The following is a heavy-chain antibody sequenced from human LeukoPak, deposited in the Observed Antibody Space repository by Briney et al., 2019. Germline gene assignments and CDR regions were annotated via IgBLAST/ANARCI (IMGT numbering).Heavy chain of an antibody. CDR2: FDPEDGET. CDR1: GYTFTSYG. D-gene: IGHD3-10*01. J-gene: IGHJ4*02. V-gene: IGHV1-24*01. Sequence: ASVKVSCKASGYTFTSYGISWVRQAPGKGLEWMGGFDPEDGETIYAQKFQGRVTMTEDTSTDTAYMELSSLRSDDTAVYYCARESRHYYGSGSYSYYFDYWGQGTLVTVSS. CDR3: ARESRHYYGSGSYSYYFDY.